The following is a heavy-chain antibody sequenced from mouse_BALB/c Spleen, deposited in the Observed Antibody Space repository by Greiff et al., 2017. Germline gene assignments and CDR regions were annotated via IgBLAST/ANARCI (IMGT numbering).Heavy chain of an antibody. D-gene: IGHD1-1*01. J-gene: IGHJ4*01. CDR1: GFSLTDYG. CDR3: AKHLTTVVANYAMDY. Sequence: QVQLQQSGPGLVAPSQSLSITCTVSGFSLTDYGVSWIRQPPGKGLEWLGVIWGGGSTYYNSALKSRLSISKDNSKSQVFLKMNSLQTDDTAMYYCAKHLTTVVANYAMDYWGQGTSVTVSS. V-gene: IGHV2-6-5*01. CDR2: IWGGGST.